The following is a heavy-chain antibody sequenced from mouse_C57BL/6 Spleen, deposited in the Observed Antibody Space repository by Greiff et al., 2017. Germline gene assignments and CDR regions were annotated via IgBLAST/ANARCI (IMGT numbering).Heavy chain of an antibody. CDR3: ARGDYYGSSYLYAMDY. D-gene: IGHD1-1*01. CDR1: GYTFTSYW. CDR2: IYPGSGST. J-gene: IGHJ4*01. Sequence: VQLQQPGAELVKPGASVKMSCKASGYTFTSYWITWVKQRPGQGLEWIGDIYPGSGSTNYNEKVKGKATLTVDTSSSTAYMQLSSLTSEDSAVYYCARGDYYGSSYLYAMDYWGQGTSVTVSS. V-gene: IGHV1-55*01.